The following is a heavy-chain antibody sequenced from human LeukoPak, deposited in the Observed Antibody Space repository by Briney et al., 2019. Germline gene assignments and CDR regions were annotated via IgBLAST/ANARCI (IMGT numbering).Heavy chain of an antibody. CDR2: INPDGSTT. Sequence: GGSLRLSCAASGFTFSRYWIHWVRQAPGKGLEWVSRINPDGSTTTYADSVKGRFTISRDNAKNTVYLQMNSLRAEDTAVYYCARVLSGSWDWFDPWGQGTLVTVSS. D-gene: IGHD3-22*01. CDR3: ARVLSGSWDWFDP. J-gene: IGHJ5*02. V-gene: IGHV3-74*01. CDR1: GFTFSRYW.